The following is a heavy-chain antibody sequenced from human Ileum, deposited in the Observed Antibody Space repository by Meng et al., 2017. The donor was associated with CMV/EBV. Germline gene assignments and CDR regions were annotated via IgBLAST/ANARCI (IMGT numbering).Heavy chain of an antibody. CDR3: AGTSYPQWKLNLFDA. V-gene: IGHV4-59*01. J-gene: IGHJ5*02. Sequence: SETLSLTCTVSGGLISNYYCSWIRQPPGKGLEWIGYIHYGQRAYYSPSLESRVTISVDPSKNLCSLTLGSVTAADTAVYYFAGTSYPQWKLNLFDAWGQGTLVTVSS. CDR2: IHYGQRA. D-gene: IGHD6-19*01. CDR1: GGLISNYY.